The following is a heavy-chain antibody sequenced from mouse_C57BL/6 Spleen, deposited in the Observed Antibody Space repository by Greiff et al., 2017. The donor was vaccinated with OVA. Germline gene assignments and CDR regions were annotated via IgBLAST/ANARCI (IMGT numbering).Heavy chain of an antibody. Sequence: VQLQQSGPELVKPGASVKISCKASGYTFTDYYMNWVKQSHGKSLEWIGDINPNNGGTSYNQKFKGKATLTVDKSSSTAYMELRSLTSEDSAVYYCASRFNYWGQGTLVTVSA. CDR3: ASRFNY. J-gene: IGHJ3*01. CDR2: INPNNGGT. CDR1: GYTFTDYY. V-gene: IGHV1-26*01.